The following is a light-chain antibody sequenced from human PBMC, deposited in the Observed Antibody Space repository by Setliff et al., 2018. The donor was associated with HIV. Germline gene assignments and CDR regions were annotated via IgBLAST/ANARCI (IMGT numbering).Light chain of an antibody. CDR1: SSNIGNNY. Sequence: QSVLTQPPSVSAAPGQKVTISCSGSSSNIGNNYVSWYQQLPGTAPKLLIYDNNKRPSGIPDRFSGSKSGTSATLGITGLQTGDEADYYCGTWDSSVSAEYVFGTGTKVTVL. V-gene: IGLV1-51*01. J-gene: IGLJ1*01. CDR3: GTWDSSVSAEYV. CDR2: DNN.